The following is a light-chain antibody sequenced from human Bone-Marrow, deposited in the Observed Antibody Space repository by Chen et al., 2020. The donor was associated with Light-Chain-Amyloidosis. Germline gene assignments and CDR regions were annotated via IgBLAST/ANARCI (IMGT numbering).Light chain of an antibody. V-gene: IGLV2-18*02. CDR3: SSYTSSSTYV. CDR1: RSTIGSNY. CDR2: EFS. J-gene: IGLJ1*01. Sequence: VLPQPPPASGTPGQPVTISCAGSRSTIGSNYVCWYQQLPGTAPKRMIYEFSNRPSGVPDLFSGSKSGNTASLTISGLQAEDEADYYCSSYTSSSTYVFGTGTKVTVL.